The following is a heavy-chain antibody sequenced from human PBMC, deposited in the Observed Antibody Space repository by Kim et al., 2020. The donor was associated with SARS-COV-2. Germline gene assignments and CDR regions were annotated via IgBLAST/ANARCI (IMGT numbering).Heavy chain of an antibody. J-gene: IGHJ4*02. D-gene: IGHD6-19*01. V-gene: IGHV3-23*01. CDR2: ISTSGDNT. CDR1: GFTFRSYA. CDR3: VNRLPVAGFPLDY. Sequence: GGSLRLSCAASGFTFRSYAMSWVRQAPGKGLEWVSAISTSGDNTYYADSVKGRFTISRDNSKNMLYMQMNSLRADDTAVYYCVNRLPVAGFPLDYWGQGILVTVSS.